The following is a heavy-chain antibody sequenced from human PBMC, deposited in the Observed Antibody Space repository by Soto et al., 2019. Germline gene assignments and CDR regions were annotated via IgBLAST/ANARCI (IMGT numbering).Heavy chain of an antibody. CDR3: ATSHMIEARQVEFDY. CDR1: GGTFSSYA. J-gene: IGHJ4*02. D-gene: IGHD6-6*01. Sequence: QVQLVQSGAEVKKPGSSVKVSCKASGGTFSSYAISWVRQAPGQGLEWMGGIIPIFGTANYAQKFQGRVTITADEATSTAYMELSSLRSEDTAVYYCATSHMIEARQVEFDYWGQGTLVTVSS. CDR2: IIPIFGTA. V-gene: IGHV1-69*01.